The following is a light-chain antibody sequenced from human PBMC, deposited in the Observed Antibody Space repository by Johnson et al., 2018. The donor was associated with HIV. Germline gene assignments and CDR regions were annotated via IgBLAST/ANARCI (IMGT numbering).Light chain of an antibody. CDR3: GTWDSSLSAGGYV. Sequence: QSVLTQPPSVSAAPGQKVTISCSGSSSNIGNNYVSWYQQLPGTAPKLLIYETNKRPSGIPDRFSGSKSGTSATLGITGLQTGDEAYYYCGTWDSSLSAGGYVFGTGTKVTVL. CDR1: SSNIGNNY. J-gene: IGLJ1*01. CDR2: ETN. V-gene: IGLV1-51*02.